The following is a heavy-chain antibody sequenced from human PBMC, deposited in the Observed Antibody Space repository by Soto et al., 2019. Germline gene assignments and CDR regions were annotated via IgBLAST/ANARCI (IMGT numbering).Heavy chain of an antibody. D-gene: IGHD3-16*01. J-gene: IGHJ4*02. CDR2: ITSTSDYM. CDR1: GFSFSSYS. Sequence: EVELVQSGGGLVNPGGSLTLSCAASGFSFSSYSMYWVRKAPGKGLEWVSSITSTSDYMYYADSVKGRFTVSRDNAKNSLFLQMNSLRAEDTAVYYCARDFSPPRPRGWTLGYFDSWGQGTLVTVSS. V-gene: IGHV3-21*02. CDR3: ARDFSPPRPRGWTLGYFDS.